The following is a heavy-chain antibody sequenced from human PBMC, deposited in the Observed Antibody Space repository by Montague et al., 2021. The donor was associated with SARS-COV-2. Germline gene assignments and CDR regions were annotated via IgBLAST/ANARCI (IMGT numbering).Heavy chain of an antibody. D-gene: IGHD2-15*01. V-gene: IGHV4-4*07. CDR2: IYSSGST. Sequence: SETLSLTCTVSGGSISNYYWSWIRQPAGKGLEWIGRIYSSGSTNCNPSLKSRISMSVDTSKNQFSLNLSSVTAADTAIYYCARDYSHCSGGSCVFDYWGQGTLVTVSS. J-gene: IGHJ4*02. CDR1: GGSISNYY. CDR3: ARDYSHCSGGSCVFDY.